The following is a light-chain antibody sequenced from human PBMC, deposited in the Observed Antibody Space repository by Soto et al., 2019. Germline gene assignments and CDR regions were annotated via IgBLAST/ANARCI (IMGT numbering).Light chain of an antibody. CDR3: SSYTSSNTYV. Sequence: QSALTQPASVSGSPGQSITISCTGTSSDVGGYNYVSWYQQHPGKAPKLMIYDLTNRPSGVSNRFSGSKSGNTASLTISGLHADDEADYYCSSYTSSNTYVFGTGTKLTVL. CDR2: DLT. CDR1: SSDVGGYNY. J-gene: IGLJ1*01. V-gene: IGLV2-14*03.